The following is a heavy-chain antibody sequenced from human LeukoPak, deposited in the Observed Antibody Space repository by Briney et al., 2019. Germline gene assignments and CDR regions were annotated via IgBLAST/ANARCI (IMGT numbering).Heavy chain of an antibody. V-gene: IGHV3-74*01. CDR3: ARVSALFGLPVHFDY. Sequence: GSLRLSCAASGFTFYSYWMHWVRPAPRKGLGWVSLFKTDGSTTSTAHSVKGRFTISRDNAKSTLYLQMNSLRAEDTAVYYCARVSALFGLPVHFDYWGQGTLVSVSS. J-gene: IGHJ4*02. CDR1: GFTFYSYW. D-gene: IGHD3-10*02. CDR2: FKTDGSTT.